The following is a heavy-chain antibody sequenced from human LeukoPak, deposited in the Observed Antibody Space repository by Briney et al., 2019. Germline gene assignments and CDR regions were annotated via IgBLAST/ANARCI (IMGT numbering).Heavy chain of an antibody. D-gene: IGHD3-9*01. Sequence: GRSLRLSCAASGFTFSSYGMHWVRQAPGKGLEWVAVIWYDGSNKYYADSVKGRFTISRDNSKNTLYLQMNSLRAEDTAVYYCAMILTGYYSNDYWGQGTLVTVSS. V-gene: IGHV3-33*01. CDR3: AMILTGYYSNDY. CDR1: GFTFSSYG. CDR2: IWYDGSNK. J-gene: IGHJ4*02.